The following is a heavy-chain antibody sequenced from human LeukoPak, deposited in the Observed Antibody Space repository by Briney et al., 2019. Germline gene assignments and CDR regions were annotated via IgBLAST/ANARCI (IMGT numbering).Heavy chain of an antibody. J-gene: IGHJ4*02. CDR2: ISAYNGNT. CDR3: ARARGPYYDILTGYSHFDY. Sequence: ASVKVSWKASGYTFTSYGISWVRQAPGQGLEWMGWISAYNGNTNYAQKLQGRVTMTTDTSTSTAYMELRSLRSDDTAVYYCARARGPYYDILTGYSHFDYWGQGTLVTVSS. CDR1: GYTFTSYG. D-gene: IGHD3-9*01. V-gene: IGHV1-18*04.